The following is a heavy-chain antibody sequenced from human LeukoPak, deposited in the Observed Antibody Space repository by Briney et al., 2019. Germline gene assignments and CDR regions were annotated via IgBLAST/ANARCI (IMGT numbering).Heavy chain of an antibody. CDR1: GFTFSSYA. V-gene: IGHV3-64D*06. CDR2: ISSNGGST. Sequence: GGSPRLSCSASGFTFSSYAMHWVRQAPGKGLEYVSAISSNGGSTYYADSVKGRFTISRDNSKNTLHLQMSSLRAEDTAVYYCVKGPYGVVVVAATVSYFDYWGQGTLVTVSS. D-gene: IGHD2-15*01. CDR3: VKGPYGVVVVAATVSYFDY. J-gene: IGHJ4*02.